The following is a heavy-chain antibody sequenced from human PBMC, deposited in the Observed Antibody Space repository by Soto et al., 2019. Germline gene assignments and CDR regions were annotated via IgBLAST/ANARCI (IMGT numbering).Heavy chain of an antibody. D-gene: IGHD7-27*01. CDR3: ATGVVPTGDDAFDI. V-gene: IGHV1-24*01. Sequence: ASVKVSCKVSGYTLTELSMHWVRQAPGRGLEWMGGFDPEDGETIYAQKFQGRVTMTEDTSTDTAYMELSSLRSEDTAVYYCATGVVPTGDDAFDIWGQGTMVTVSS. CDR2: FDPEDGET. J-gene: IGHJ3*02. CDR1: GYTLTELS.